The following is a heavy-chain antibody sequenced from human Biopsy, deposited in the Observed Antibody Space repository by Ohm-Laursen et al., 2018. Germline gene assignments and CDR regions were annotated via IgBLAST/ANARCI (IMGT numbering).Heavy chain of an antibody. CDR2: IKQDGSET. CDR3: ARSMTTMVRRRSYYFDY. J-gene: IGHJ4*02. V-gene: IGHV3-7*01. Sequence: GSLRLSCAAPGFNLSSYWMSWVRQAPGKGLEWVANIKQDGSETYFVDSVKGRFTISRDSAKSSLYLQMNSLRAEDTAVYYCARSMTTMVRRRSYYFDYWGQGTLVTVSS. CDR1: GFNLSSYW. D-gene: IGHD3-10*01.